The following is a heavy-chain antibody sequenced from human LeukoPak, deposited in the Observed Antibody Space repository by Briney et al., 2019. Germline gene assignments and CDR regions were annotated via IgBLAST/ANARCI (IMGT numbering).Heavy chain of an antibody. CDR3: ARHGSGSYYRNSFDI. D-gene: IGHD3-10*01. CDR2: IYPGDSDT. CDR1: GYSLTSYW. Sequence: GESLKISCKGSGYSLTSYWIGWVRQMPGKGLEWMGIIYPGDSDTRYSPSFRGQVTVSADKSISTAYLQWISLKATDTGMYYCARHGSGSYYRNSFDIWGRGTMVTVSS. J-gene: IGHJ3*02. V-gene: IGHV5-51*01.